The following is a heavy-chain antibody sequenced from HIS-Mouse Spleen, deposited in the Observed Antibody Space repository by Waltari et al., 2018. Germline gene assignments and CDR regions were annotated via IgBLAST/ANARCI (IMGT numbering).Heavy chain of an antibody. CDR3: ARIAEGYSSGWYAFDY. CDR2: IDWEDDK. J-gene: IGHJ4*02. D-gene: IGHD6-19*01. V-gene: IGHV2-70*15. Sequence: QVTLRESGPALVKPTQTLTLTCTFSGFSLSTSGMCVSWIRQPPGKALEWLARIDWEDDKYYSTSLKPGLTISKDTSKNQVVLTRTNMDPVDTATYYCARIAEGYSSGWYAFDYWGQGTLVTVSS. CDR1: GFSLSTSGMC.